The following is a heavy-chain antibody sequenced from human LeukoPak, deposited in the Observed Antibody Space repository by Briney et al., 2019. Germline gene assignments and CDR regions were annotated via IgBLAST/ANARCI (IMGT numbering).Heavy chain of an antibody. D-gene: IGHD5-24*01. CDR2: ISYDGSNK. V-gene: IGHV3-30*18. J-gene: IGHJ4*02. CDR1: GFTFSSYG. Sequence: PGRSLRLSCAASGFTFSSYGMHWVRQAPGKGLEWVAVISYDGSNKYYADSVKGQFTISRDNSKNTLYLQMNSLRAEDTAVYYCAKVVMATAGFDYWGQGTLVTVSS. CDR3: AKVVMATAGFDY.